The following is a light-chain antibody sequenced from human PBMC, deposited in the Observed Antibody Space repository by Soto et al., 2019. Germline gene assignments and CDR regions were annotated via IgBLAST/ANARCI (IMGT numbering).Light chain of an antibody. CDR1: SSDFGGYNY. J-gene: IGLJ1*01. V-gene: IGLV2-8*01. CDR2: EVT. CDR3: SSYAGTHNFGV. Sequence: QSVLTQPPSASGSPGHSVTISCTGTSSDFGGYNYVSWYQQHPGRAPKLMIYEVTKRPSGVPDRFSGSKSGNTASLTVSGLQAEDEADYYCSSYAGTHNFGVFGTGTKVTVL.